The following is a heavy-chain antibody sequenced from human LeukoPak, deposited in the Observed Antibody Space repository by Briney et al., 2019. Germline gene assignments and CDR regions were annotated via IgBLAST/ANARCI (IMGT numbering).Heavy chain of an antibody. J-gene: IGHJ4*02. CDR3: ARDADY. CDR2: IVGSSST. Sequence: GGSLRLSCAAAGFTFSNFTMTWVRQAPGKGLEWVSSIVGSSSTYYADSLKGRFTISRDNAKNSLYLQMNSLRAEDTAVYYCARDADYWGQGTLVTVSS. CDR1: GFTFSNFT. V-gene: IGHV3-21*01.